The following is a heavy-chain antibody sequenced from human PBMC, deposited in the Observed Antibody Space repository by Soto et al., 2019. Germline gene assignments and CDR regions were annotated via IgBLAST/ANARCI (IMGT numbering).Heavy chain of an antibody. CDR3: ARHLAITFGGVIARDAFDI. CDR2: IYPGDSDT. Sequence: GESLKISCKGSGYSFTSYWIGWVRQMPGKGLEWMGIIYPGDSDTRYSPSFQGQVTISADKSISTAYLQWSSLKASDTAMYYCARHLAITFGGVIARDAFDIWGQGTMVTVSS. V-gene: IGHV5-51*01. CDR1: GYSFTSYW. D-gene: IGHD3-16*02. J-gene: IGHJ3*02.